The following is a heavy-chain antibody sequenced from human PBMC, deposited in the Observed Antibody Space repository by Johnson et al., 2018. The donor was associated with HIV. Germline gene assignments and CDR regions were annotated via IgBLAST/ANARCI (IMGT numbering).Heavy chain of an antibody. V-gene: IGHV3-30*04. D-gene: IGHD3-16*01. CDR2: ISYDGSDK. CDR1: GFTFSSYA. CDR3: ARGSRYTYDNDDVYLLQAFDI. Sequence: VQLVESGGGVVQPGRSLRLSCAGSGFTFSSYAMHWVRQAPAKGLEWVAVISYDGSDKYYADSVKGRFTVSRDSSKNTLYLQVNSLRAEDAAVYYCARGSRYTYDNDDVYLLQAFDIWGQGTMVTVSS. J-gene: IGHJ3*02.